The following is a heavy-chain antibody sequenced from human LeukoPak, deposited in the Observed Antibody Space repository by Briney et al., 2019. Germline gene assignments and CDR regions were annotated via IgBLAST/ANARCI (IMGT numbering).Heavy chain of an antibody. CDR2: IIPIFGTA. CDR3: ARGNIDDYGDYVLNY. D-gene: IGHD4-17*01. J-gene: IGHJ4*02. CDR1: GGTFSSYA. Sequence: ASVKVSCKASGGTFSSYAISWVRQAPGQGLEWMGGIIPIFGTANYAQKFQGRVTITADESTSTAYMELSSLRSEDTAVYYCARGNIDDYGDYVLNYWGQGTLVTVSS. V-gene: IGHV1-69*01.